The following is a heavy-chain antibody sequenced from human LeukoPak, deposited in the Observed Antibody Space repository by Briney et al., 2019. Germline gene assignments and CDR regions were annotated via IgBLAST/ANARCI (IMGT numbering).Heavy chain of an antibody. J-gene: IGHJ4*02. CDR3: AKEGAAAGPDFDL. CDR1: GASIENHY. D-gene: IGHD6-13*01. CDR2: FEPSGTT. Sequence: PSETLSLTCTVSGASIENHYWSWIRQPAGKGLEWIGRFEPSGTTKYNPSLKSRITMSVDTSKNQFSLELNSVTAADTAVYYCAKEGAAAGPDFDLWGQGTLVIVPS. V-gene: IGHV4-4*07.